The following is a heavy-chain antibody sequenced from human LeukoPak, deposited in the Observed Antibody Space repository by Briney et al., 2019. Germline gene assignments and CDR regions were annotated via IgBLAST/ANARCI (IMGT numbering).Heavy chain of an antibody. CDR3: ARDGAAAGNDAFDI. V-gene: IGHV3-21*01. Sequence: GGSLRLSCAASGFTFSSYSMTWVRQAPGKGLEWVSSISSSSSYIYYADSVKGRFTISRDNAKNSLYLQMNSLRAEDTAVYYCARDGAAAGNDAFDIWGQGIMVTVSS. CDR1: GFTFSSYS. CDR2: ISSSSSYI. J-gene: IGHJ3*02. D-gene: IGHD6-13*01.